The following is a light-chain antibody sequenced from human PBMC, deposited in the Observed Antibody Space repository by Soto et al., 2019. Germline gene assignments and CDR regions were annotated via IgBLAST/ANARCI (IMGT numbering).Light chain of an antibody. CDR3: AAWDDSLRGVV. V-gene: IGLV1-47*02. Sequence: QSVLTQPPSASGAPGQRVTRSCVGGSSDVGFNAVNWYQQIPGADPKLLMHGNSQRPSGVPDRFSGSKSGTSASLAIIGLRTEDEAHYYCAAWDDSLRGVVFGGGTKLTVL. J-gene: IGLJ3*02. CDR1: SSDVGFNA. CDR2: GNS.